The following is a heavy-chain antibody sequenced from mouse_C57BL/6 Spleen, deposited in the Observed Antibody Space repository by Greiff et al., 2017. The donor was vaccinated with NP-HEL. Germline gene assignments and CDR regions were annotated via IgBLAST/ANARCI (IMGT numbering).Heavy chain of an antibody. D-gene: IGHD2-5*01. J-gene: IGHJ3*01. CDR2: IWGGGST. CDR3: AKLRGYDYSTPWFAY. Sequence: VKVVESGPGLVAPSQSLSITCTVSGFSLTSYGVDWVRQPPGKGLEWLGVIWGGGSTNYNSALMSRLSISKDNSKSQVFLKMNSLQTDDTAMYYCAKLRGYDYSTPWFAYWGQGTLVTVSA. CDR1: GFSLTSYG. V-gene: IGHV2-9*01.